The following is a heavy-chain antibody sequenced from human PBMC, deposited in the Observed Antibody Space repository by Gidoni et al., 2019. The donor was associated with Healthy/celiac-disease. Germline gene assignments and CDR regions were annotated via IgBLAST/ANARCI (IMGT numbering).Heavy chain of an antibody. Sequence: QVQLVESGGGLVKPGGSLRLSCAAPGFTFSDYYMSWIRQAPGKGLGLVSYVSSSGSTIYYADSVKGRFTISRDNAKNSLYLQMNSLRAEDTAVYYCARVGDYGDYVHDYWGQGTLVTVSS. CDR3: ARVGDYGDYVHDY. V-gene: IGHV3-11*01. CDR2: VSSSGSTI. CDR1: GFTFSDYY. J-gene: IGHJ4*02. D-gene: IGHD4-17*01.